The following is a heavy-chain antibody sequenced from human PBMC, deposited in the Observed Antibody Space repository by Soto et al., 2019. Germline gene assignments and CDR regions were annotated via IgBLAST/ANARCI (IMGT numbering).Heavy chain of an antibody. D-gene: IGHD6-19*01. CDR2: IKQDGSET. Sequence: GGSLRLSCAASGFLFNNFWMTWVRQAPGKGLEWVANIKQDGSETYYVDSVKGRFTISRDNAKDSLYLQMNSLRAEDTAMYYCARDTGATVAGTFDYWGQGALVTVSS. CDR1: GFLFNNFW. CDR3: ARDTGATVAGTFDY. J-gene: IGHJ4*02. V-gene: IGHV3-7*01.